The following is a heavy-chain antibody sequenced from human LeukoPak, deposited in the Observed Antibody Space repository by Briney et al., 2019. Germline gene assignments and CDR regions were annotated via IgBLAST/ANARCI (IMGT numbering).Heavy chain of an antibody. CDR2: INPNSGGT. V-gene: IGHV1-2*02. D-gene: IGHD3-22*01. Sequence: ASVKVSCKASGYTLTGYYMHWVRQAPGQGLEWMGWINPNSGGTNYAQKFQGRVTMTRDTSISTAYMELSRLRSDDTAVYYCAREAYYYDSSGYWDYYYGMDVWGQGTTVTVSS. CDR1: GYTLTGYY. CDR3: AREAYYYDSSGYWDYYYGMDV. J-gene: IGHJ6*02.